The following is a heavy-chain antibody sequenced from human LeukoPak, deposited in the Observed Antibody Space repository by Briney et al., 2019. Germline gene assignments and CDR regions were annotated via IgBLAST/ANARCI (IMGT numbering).Heavy chain of an antibody. CDR3: ARQDYYDSGAWYFDL. CDR2: IYYSGST. J-gene: IGHJ2*01. V-gene: IGHV4-59*12. Sequence: SETLSLTCTVSNGSINSYYWSWIRQPPGKGLEWIGYIYYSGSTNYNPSLKSRVTISVDTTKNQFSLQLTSVTAADTAVYYCARQDYYDSGAWYFDLWGRGTLVTVSS. CDR1: NGSINSYY. D-gene: IGHD3-22*01.